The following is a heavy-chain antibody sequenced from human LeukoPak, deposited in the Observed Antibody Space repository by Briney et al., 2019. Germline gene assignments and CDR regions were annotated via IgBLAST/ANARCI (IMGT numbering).Heavy chain of an antibody. CDR3: AHLSRLGELHGS. J-gene: IGHJ5*02. V-gene: IGHV3-48*01. CDR1: GFTFSSYS. CDR2: ISSSSSTI. Sequence: GGSLRLSCAASGFTFSSYSMNWVRQAPGKGLEWVSYISSSSSTIYYADSVKGRFTISRDNAKNSLSLQMNSLRAEDTAVYYCAHLSRLGELHGSWGQGTLVTVSS. D-gene: IGHD3-16*01.